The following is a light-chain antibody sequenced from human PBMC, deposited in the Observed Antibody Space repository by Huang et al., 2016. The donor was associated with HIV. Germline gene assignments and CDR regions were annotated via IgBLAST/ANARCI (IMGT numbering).Light chain of an antibody. CDR2: DAS. J-gene: IGKJ4*01. V-gene: IGKV1-33*01. CDR3: QQYDDFPLT. Sequence: DIPMTQSPSSLSASVGDRVTITCQASQDISNYLNWYQQKQGKAPKLLMYDASNLEAGVPSRFSGNTSVTHFTFTISSLRPEDIATYYCQQYDDFPLTFGGGTKVEIK. CDR1: QDISNY.